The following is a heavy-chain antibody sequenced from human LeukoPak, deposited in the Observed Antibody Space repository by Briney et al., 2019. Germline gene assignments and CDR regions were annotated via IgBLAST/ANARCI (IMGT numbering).Heavy chain of an antibody. CDR1: GFTFSTYT. D-gene: IGHD5-18*01. CDR2: AGWAGGTT. Sequence: GGSLRLSCAASGFTFSTYTMYWVRQPPGKGLEWVSLAGWAGGTTYYSDSVRGRFTISRDSGKNSVYLQMNSLTTDDTAFYFCAKELDTMFFDYWGQGALVTVSS. J-gene: IGHJ4*02. CDR3: AKELDTMFFDY. V-gene: IGHV3-43*01.